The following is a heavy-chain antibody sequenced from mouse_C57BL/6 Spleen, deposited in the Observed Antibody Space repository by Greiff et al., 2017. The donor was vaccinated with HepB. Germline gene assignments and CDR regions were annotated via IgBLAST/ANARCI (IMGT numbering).Heavy chain of an antibody. CDR1: GYSITSGYY. V-gene: IGHV3-6*01. CDR3: ARGEGYSNSFDY. J-gene: IGHJ2*01. Sequence: ESGPGLVKPSQSLSLTCSVTGYSITSGYYWNWIRQFPGNKLEWMGYISYDGSNNYNPSLKNRISITRDTSKNQFFLKLNSVTTEDTATYYCARGEGYSNSFDYWGQGTTLTVSS. D-gene: IGHD2-5*01. CDR2: ISYDGSN.